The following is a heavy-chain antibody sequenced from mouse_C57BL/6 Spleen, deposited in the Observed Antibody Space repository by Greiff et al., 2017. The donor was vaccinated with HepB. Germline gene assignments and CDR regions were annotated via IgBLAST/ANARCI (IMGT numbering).Heavy chain of an antibody. CDR2: ISYSGST. D-gene: IGHD2-1*01. CDR3: ARAGKGDYAMDY. CDR1: GYSITSGYD. J-gene: IGHJ4*01. V-gene: IGHV3-1*01. Sequence: EVKLVESGPGMVKPSQSLSLTCTVTGYSITSGYDWHWIRHFPGNKLEWMGYISYSGSTNYNPSLKSRISITHDTSKNHFFLKLNSVTTEDTATYYCARAGKGDYAMDYWGQGTSVTVSS.